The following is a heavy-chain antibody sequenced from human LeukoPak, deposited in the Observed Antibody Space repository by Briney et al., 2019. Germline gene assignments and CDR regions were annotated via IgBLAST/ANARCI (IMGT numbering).Heavy chain of an antibody. V-gene: IGHV3-48*03. CDR1: GFNFRNYA. CDR3: ARGWGDYGQNLPYFDY. CDR2: LSRSGLTL. J-gene: IGHJ4*02. D-gene: IGHD4-17*01. Sequence: GGSLSHSYATSGFNFRNYAVNGLRHAPGKGLEGISHLSRSGLTLYSAHYVKSRFIISSDQDQDSLYLQLNSLRAEDTAVYYCARGWGDYGQNLPYFDYWGQGTLVTVS.